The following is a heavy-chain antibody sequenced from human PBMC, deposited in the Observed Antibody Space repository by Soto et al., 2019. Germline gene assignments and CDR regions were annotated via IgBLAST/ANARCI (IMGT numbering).Heavy chain of an antibody. V-gene: IGHV4-34*01. CDR1: GGSFSGYY. J-gene: IGHJ4*02. D-gene: IGHD4-4*01. CDR2: INHSGST. Sequence: SETLSLTCAVYGGSFSGYYWSWIRQPPGKGLEWIGEINHSGSTNYNPSLKSRVNISVGTSKNQFSLKLSSVTAADTAVYYCARVFSMTTPVDYWGQGTLVTVSS. CDR3: ARVFSMTTPVDY.